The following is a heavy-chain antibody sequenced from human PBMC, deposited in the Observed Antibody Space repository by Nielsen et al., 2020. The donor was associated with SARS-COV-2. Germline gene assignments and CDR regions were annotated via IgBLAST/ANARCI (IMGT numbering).Heavy chain of an antibody. CDR3: ARVEYTSGWFGGFDI. CDR2: ISGSDGST. D-gene: IGHD6-19*01. Sequence: WIRQPPGKGLDWVSPISGSDGSTYYADSVKGRFTISRDNSKNTLYLQMNSLRVEDTALYYCARVEYTSGWFGGFDIWGQGTMVTVSS. V-gene: IGHV3-23*01. J-gene: IGHJ3*02.